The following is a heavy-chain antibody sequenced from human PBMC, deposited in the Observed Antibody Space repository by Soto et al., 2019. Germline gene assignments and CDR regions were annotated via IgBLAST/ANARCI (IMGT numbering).Heavy chain of an antibody. D-gene: IGHD2-15*01. CDR3: AHNPRAERGDYYGY. J-gene: IGHJ4*02. CDR1: GFSLSTSGVG. Sequence: SGPTLVNPTQTLTLTCTFSGFSLSTSGVGVGWIRQPPGKALEWLALIYWDDDKRYSPSLKSRLTITKDTSKNQVVLTMTNMDPVDTATYDCAHNPRAERGDYYGYWGQGTLVTVSS. CDR2: IYWDDDK. V-gene: IGHV2-5*02.